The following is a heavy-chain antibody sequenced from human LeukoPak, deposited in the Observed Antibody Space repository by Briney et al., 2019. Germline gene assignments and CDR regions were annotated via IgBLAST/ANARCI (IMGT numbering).Heavy chain of an antibody. V-gene: IGHV3-74*01. Sequence: PGGSLRLSCAASGFTVISNYMSWVRQAPGKGLVWVSRINSDASSTSYADSVKGRFTISRDNAKNTLYLQMNSLRAEDTAVYYCARVQGHPPNGLDVWGQGTMVTVSS. CDR3: ARVQGHPPNGLDV. D-gene: IGHD2-8*01. CDR1: GFTVISNY. J-gene: IGHJ3*01. CDR2: INSDASST.